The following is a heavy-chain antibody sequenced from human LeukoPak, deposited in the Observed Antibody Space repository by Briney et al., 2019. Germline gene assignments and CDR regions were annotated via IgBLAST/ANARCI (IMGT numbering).Heavy chain of an antibody. V-gene: IGHV3-21*01. CDR1: GFTFSSYS. Sequence: PGESLRLSCAASGFTFSSYSMNWVRQAPGKGLEWVSSISSSSSYIYYADSVKGRFTISRDNAKNSLYLQMNSLRAEDTAVYYCARDPGYYYDSSGLRDAFDIWGQGTMVTVSS. J-gene: IGHJ3*02. D-gene: IGHD3-22*01. CDR2: ISSSSSYI. CDR3: ARDPGYYYDSSGLRDAFDI.